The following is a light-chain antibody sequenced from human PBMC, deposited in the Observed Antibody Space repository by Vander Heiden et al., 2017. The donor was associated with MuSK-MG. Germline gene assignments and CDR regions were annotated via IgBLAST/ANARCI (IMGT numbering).Light chain of an antibody. V-gene: IGKV3-15*01. CDR1: QSVSSH. CDR3: QQYNSWPLA. CDR2: GAS. J-gene: IGKJ4*01. Sequence: DIETMQLPTALSVTPGGRATLSCRASQSVSSHLAWYQQKPGQAPRLLIYGASTRDTGVPARFSGSGSGTEFTLTISSLQSEDVAVYYCQQYNSWPLAFGGGTKVEIK.